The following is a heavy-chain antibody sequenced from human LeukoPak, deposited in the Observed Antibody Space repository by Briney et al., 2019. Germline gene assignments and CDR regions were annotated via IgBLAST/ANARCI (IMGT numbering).Heavy chain of an antibody. Sequence: KPSETLSLTCTDSGDSISSYDWSWIRQPPGKGLEWIGYIDSTGSTNYNPSLKSRVTISVDTSENQFSLKLTSVTAADTAVYHCARGRSMGYYYMDVWGKGTTVTVSS. CDR2: IDSTGST. CDR3: ARGRSMGYYYMDV. J-gene: IGHJ6*03. V-gene: IGHV4-59*01. CDR1: GDSISSYD.